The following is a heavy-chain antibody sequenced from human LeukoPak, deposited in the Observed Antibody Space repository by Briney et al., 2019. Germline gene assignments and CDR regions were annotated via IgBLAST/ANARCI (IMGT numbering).Heavy chain of an antibody. CDR1: GFTFGDYA. Sequence: GGSLRLSCTASGFTFGDYAMSWVRQAPGKGLEWVGFIRSKAYGGTTEYAASVKGRFTISRDDSKSIAYLQMNSLETEDTAVYFCARDPYSSSWSYGMDVWGQGTAVTVSS. CDR2: IRSKAYGGTT. J-gene: IGHJ6*02. D-gene: IGHD6-13*01. CDR3: ARDPYSSSWSYGMDV. V-gene: IGHV3-49*04.